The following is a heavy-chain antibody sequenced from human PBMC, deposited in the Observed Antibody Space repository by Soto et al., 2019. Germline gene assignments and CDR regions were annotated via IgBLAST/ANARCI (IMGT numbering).Heavy chain of an antibody. CDR1: GFTFSDYY. J-gene: IGHJ5*02. CDR3: ARLDIVVVPAAYNWFDP. CDR2: ISSSSSYT. D-gene: IGHD2-2*03. V-gene: IGHV3-11*06. Sequence: GGSLRLSCAASGFTFSDYYMSWIRQAPGKGLEWVSYISSSSSYTNYADSVKGRFAISRDNAKNSLYLQMNSLRAEDTAVYYCARLDIVVVPAAYNWFDPWGQGTLVTVSS.